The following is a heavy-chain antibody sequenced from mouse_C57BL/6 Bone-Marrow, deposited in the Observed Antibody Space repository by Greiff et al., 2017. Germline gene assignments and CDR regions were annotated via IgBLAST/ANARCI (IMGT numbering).Heavy chain of an antibody. Sequence: QVQLQQSGPGLVQPSQSLSITCTVSGFSLTSYGVHWVRQSPGKGLEWLGVLWSGGSTAYHAAFISRLSISKDISKSQVCFKGNGLQAVDTAIYYCAGRRGFAYGGQGTLVTVSA. V-gene: IGHV2-2*01. CDR2: LWSGGST. CDR3: AGRRGFAY. CDR1: GFSLTSYG. J-gene: IGHJ3*01.